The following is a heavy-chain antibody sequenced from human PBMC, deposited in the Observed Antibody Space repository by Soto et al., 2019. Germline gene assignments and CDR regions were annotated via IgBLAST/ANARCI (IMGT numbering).Heavy chain of an antibody. CDR3: ARGEGSYSAFDI. J-gene: IGHJ3*02. CDR2: ISSSSSTI. CDR1: GFTFSSYS. V-gene: IGHV3-48*04. Sequence: GGSLRLSCAASGFTFSSYSMNWDRQAPGKGLEWVSYISSSSSTIYYADSVKGRFTISRDNAKNSLYLQMNSLRAEDTAVYYCARGEGSYSAFDIWGQGTMVTVSS. D-gene: IGHD1-26*01.